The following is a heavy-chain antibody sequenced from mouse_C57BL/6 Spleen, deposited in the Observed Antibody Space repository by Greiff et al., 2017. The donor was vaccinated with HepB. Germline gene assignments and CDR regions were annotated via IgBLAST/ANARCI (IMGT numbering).Heavy chain of an antibody. Sequence: VKLQESGAELVRPGTSVKVSCKASGYSFTNYLIEWVKQRPGQGLEWIGVINPGSGGTNYNEKFKGKATLTADKSSSTAYMQLSSLTSEDSAVYFCAREGDYAMDYWGQGTTVTVSS. CDR1: GYSFTNYL. J-gene: IGHJ4*01. V-gene: IGHV1-54*01. CDR2: INPGSGGT. CDR3: AREGDYAMDY.